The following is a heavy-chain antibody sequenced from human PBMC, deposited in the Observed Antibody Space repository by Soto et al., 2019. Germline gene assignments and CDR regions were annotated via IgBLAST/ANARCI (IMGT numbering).Heavy chain of an antibody. D-gene: IGHD3-22*01. CDR2: IWYDGSNK. Sequence: PGGSLRLSCAASGFTFSSYGMHWVRQAPGKGLEWVAVIWYDGSNKYYADSVKGRFTISRDNSKNTLYLQMNSLRAEDTAVYYCARDNGYYDSSGYYFDYWRQGTLVTVSS. J-gene: IGHJ4*02. V-gene: IGHV3-33*01. CDR1: GFTFSSYG. CDR3: ARDNGYYDSSGYYFDY.